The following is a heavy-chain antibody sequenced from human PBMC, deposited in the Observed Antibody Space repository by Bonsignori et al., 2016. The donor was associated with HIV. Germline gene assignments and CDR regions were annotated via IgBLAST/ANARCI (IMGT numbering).Heavy chain of an antibody. Sequence: WIRQPPGKGLEWVSAISDSGGSIYSADSVKGRFTISRDNSKNTLYLQMNSLRAEDTAVYYCAKVQRGYSYEFDHWGQGTLVTVSS. V-gene: IGHV3-23*01. J-gene: IGHJ4*02. D-gene: IGHD5-18*01. CDR2: ISDSGGSI. CDR3: AKVQRGYSYEFDH.